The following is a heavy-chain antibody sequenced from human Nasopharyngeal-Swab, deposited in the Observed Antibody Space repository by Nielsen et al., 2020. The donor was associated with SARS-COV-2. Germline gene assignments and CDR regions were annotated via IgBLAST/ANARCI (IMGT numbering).Heavy chain of an antibody. CDR3: AREPAARPPAPDYYYYYGMDV. CDR1: GFTFSSYS. D-gene: IGHD6-6*01. J-gene: IGHJ6*02. Sequence: GESLKISCAASGFTFSSYSMNWVRQAPGKALEWVSYISSSSSTIYYADSVKGRFTISRDNAKNSLYLQMNSLRDEDTAVYYCAREPAARPPAPDYYYYYGMDVWGQGTTVTVSS. V-gene: IGHV3-48*02. CDR2: ISSSSSTI.